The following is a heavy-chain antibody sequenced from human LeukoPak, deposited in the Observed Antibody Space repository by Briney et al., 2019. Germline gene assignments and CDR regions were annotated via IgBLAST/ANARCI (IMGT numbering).Heavy chain of an antibody. V-gene: IGHV4-34*01. CDR2: INPNGSP. J-gene: IGHJ6*03. CDR1: GDSLSRYY. D-gene: IGHD2/OR15-2a*01. CDR3: ASVRHDPLEYYYYVDV. Sequence: SETLSLTCAVYGDSLSRYYWTWIRQTPGKGLEWLAEINPNGSPDYNPSLKSRATISVDTSKNQCSLRLASVTAADTAVYYCASVRHDPLEYYYYVDVWGKGTTVTVSS.